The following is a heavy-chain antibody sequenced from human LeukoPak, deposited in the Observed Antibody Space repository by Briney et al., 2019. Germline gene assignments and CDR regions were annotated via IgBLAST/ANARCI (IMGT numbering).Heavy chain of an antibody. Sequence: SETLSLTCTVSGGSISSSSYYWGWIRQPPGKGLEWIGSMYYSGSTFYIPSVKSRVTISVDTSKNQFSLKLSSVTAADTAVYYCARDTYYDFWSGYYTNPYGMDVWGQGTTVTVSS. CDR3: ARDTYYDFWSGYYTNPYGMDV. CDR1: GGSISSSSYY. V-gene: IGHV4-39*07. J-gene: IGHJ6*02. D-gene: IGHD3-3*01. CDR2: MYYSGST.